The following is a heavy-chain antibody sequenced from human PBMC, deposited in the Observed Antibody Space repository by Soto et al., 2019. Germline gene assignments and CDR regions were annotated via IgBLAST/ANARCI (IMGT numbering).Heavy chain of an antibody. V-gene: IGHV4-30-4*01. CDR1: GGSISSGDYY. Sequence: TSETLSLTCTVSGGSISSGDYYWSWIRQPPGKGLEWIGYIYYSGSTYYNPSLKSRVTISVDTSKNQFSLKLSSVTAADTAVYYCARVNIAVAVPFDYWGQGTLVTVSS. CDR2: IYYSGST. CDR3: ARVNIAVAVPFDY. J-gene: IGHJ4*02. D-gene: IGHD6-19*01.